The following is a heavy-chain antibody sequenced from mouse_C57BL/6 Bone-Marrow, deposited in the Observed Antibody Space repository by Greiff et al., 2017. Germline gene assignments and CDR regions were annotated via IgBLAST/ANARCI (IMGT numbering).Heavy chain of an antibody. Sequence: QVQLQQSGAELMKPGASVKLSCKATGYTFTGYWIEWVKQRPGHGLEWIGEILPGSGNTYYNEKFKGKATLTADKSSSTAYMELRSLTSEDSAVXFCARSHYYYGSRRYFDVWGTGTTVTVSS. CDR3: ARSHYYYGSRRYFDV. D-gene: IGHD1-1*01. CDR1: GYTFTGYW. CDR2: ILPGSGNT. V-gene: IGHV1-9*01. J-gene: IGHJ1*03.